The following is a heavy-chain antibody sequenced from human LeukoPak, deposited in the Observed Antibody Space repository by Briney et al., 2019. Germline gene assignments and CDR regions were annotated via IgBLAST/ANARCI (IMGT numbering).Heavy chain of an antibody. CDR3: ARLKGGCSSTSCSFGKNWFDP. CDR1: GYTFTSYG. D-gene: IGHD2-2*01. V-gene: IGHV1-18*01. CDR2: ISAYNGNT. J-gene: IGHJ5*02. Sequence: GASVKVSCKASGYTFTSYGISWVRQAPGQGLEWMGWISAYNGNTNYAQKLQGRVAMTTDTSTSTAYMEVRSLSSDDTAVYYCARLKGGCSSTSCSFGKNWFDPWGQGTLVTVSS.